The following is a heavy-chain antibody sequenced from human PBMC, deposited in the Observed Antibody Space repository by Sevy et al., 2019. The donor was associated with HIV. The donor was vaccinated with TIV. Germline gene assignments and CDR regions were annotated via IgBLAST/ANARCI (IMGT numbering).Heavy chain of an antibody. CDR3: ARDFCSGGSCYSAFVY. Sequence: ASVKVSCKASGYTFNNYIMYWVRQPPGQSLECVGWVDTRTGDTKYSQKFQGRVSISSDTSASTTYMEFNTLRSEDTAVYYCARDFCSGGSCYSAFVYWGQGTLVTVSS. J-gene: IGHJ4*02. D-gene: IGHD2-15*01. CDR2: VDTRTGDT. CDR1: GYTFNNYI. V-gene: IGHV1-3*04.